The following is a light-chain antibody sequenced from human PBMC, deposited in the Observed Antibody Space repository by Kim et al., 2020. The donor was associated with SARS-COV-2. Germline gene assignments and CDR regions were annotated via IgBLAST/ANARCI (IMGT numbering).Light chain of an antibody. CDR2: GAS. CDR1: QSVSSTY. V-gene: IGKV3-20*01. Sequence: LSPGERATLACMASQSVSSTYLVWYQQKPGQAPRLLIYGASSRATGIPDRFSGSGSGTDFTLTISRLEPEDFAVYYCQHYGNSPYTFGQGTKLEI. CDR3: QHYGNSPYT. J-gene: IGKJ2*01.